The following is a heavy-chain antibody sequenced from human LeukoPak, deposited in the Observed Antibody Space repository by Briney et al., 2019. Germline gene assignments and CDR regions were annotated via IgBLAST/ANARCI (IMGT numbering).Heavy chain of an antibody. CDR3: ARDDDSDAFDI. Sequence: GGSLRLSCAASGFTVSSNYMSWVRQAPGKGLEWVSVIYSGGSTYYADFVKGRFTISRDNSKNTLYLQMNSLRAEDTAVYYCARDDDSDAFDIWGQGTMVTVSS. J-gene: IGHJ3*02. CDR2: IYSGGST. D-gene: IGHD3-22*01. V-gene: IGHV3-53*01. CDR1: GFTVSSNY.